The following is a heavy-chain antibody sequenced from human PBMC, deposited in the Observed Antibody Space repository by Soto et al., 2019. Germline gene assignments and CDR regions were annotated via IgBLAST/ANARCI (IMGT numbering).Heavy chain of an antibody. CDR1: GFTFRSYS. D-gene: IGHD3-3*01. Sequence: GGSLRLSCAASGFTFRSYSMNWVRQAPGKGLEWVSSISSSSSYIYYADSVKGRFTISRDNAKNSLYLQMNSLRAEDTAVYYCARETIFGPFDYWGQGTRVTVSS. V-gene: IGHV3-21*01. CDR3: ARETIFGPFDY. J-gene: IGHJ4*02. CDR2: ISSSSSYI.